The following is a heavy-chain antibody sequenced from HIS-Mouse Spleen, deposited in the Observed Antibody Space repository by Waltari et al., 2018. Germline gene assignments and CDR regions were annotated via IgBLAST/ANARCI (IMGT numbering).Heavy chain of an antibody. Sequence: QVQLVQSGAEVKKPGASVKVSCKASGYTFTGYYMHCVRQAPGQGLERMGWINPTSGGTNYAQKFQGRVTMTRDTSISTAYMELSRLRSDDTAVYYCARDREVDWYFDLWGRGTLVTVSS. V-gene: IGHV1-2*02. D-gene: IGHD1-26*01. CDR3: ARDREVDWYFDL. J-gene: IGHJ2*01. CDR2: INPTSGGT. CDR1: GYTFTGYY.